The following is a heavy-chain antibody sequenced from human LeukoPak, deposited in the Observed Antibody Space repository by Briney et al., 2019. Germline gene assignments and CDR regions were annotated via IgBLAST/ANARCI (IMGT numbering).Heavy chain of an antibody. D-gene: IGHD6-13*01. J-gene: IGHJ4*02. CDR3: AREWQGGIAAAGTRIEGDY. V-gene: IGHV3-7*01. CDR1: GFSVSGYW. Sequence: GGSLRLSCAVSGFSVSGYWMTWVGQAPGKGLEWVANIKQDGSEKNYVDSVKGRFTISRDNAENSLFLQMNSLRVEDTAVYYCAREWQGGIAAAGTRIEGDYWGQGTLVAVSS. CDR2: IKQDGSEK.